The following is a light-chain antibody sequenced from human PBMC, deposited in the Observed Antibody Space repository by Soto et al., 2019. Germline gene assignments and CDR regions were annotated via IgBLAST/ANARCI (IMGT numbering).Light chain of an antibody. Sequence: EIVLTQSPGTLSLSPGERATLSCRASQSVSSSYLAWYQQKPGQAPRLLIYGASGRSTGIPGRFSGSGSGTDFTPTISRLQPEDVVVDYCQQYCSSPMYTFGQGTKLEIK. V-gene: IGKV3-20*01. CDR2: GAS. CDR1: QSVSSSY. CDR3: QQYCSSPMYT. J-gene: IGKJ2*01.